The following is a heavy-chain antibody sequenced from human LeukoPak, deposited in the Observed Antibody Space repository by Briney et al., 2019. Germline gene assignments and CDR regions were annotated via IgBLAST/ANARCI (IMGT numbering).Heavy chain of an antibody. CDR1: GGSISSSNW. J-gene: IGHJ6*02. CDR3: ARVPFDTDSYYSYFGMDV. D-gene: IGHD2-2*01. Sequence: SETLSLTCAVSGGSISSSNWSSWVRQPPGKGLEWIGEVYQTGGTNYNPSLKSRVTILVDTSKNQFSLKLTSVTAADTAVYYCARVPFDTDSYYSYFGMDVWGQGTTVTVSS. CDR2: VYQTGGT. V-gene: IGHV4-4*02.